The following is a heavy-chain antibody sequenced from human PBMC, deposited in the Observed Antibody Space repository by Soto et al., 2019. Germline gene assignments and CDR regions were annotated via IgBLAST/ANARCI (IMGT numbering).Heavy chain of an antibody. Sequence: QVQLVQSGAEVKKPGSSVKVSCKASGGTFSSYAISWVRQAPGQGLEWMGGIIPIFGTANYAQKFQGRVTITADESTNTAYKELSSLRSEDTAVYYCARGRYSYGYGYYYYGMDVWGQGTTVTVSS. CDR2: IIPIFGTA. CDR3: ARGRYSYGYGYYYYGMDV. CDR1: GGTFSSYA. J-gene: IGHJ6*02. V-gene: IGHV1-69*01. D-gene: IGHD5-18*01.